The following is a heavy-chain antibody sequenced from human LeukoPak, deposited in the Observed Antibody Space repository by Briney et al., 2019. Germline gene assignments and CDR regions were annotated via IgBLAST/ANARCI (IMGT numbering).Heavy chain of an antibody. CDR3: ARDYPTSGIVTIFDY. Sequence: GGSLRLSCASSGFTFNNYAMTWVRQAPGKGLEWVSSITASGGSTYCADSVKGRFTISRDNSKNTLYLQMSSLRAEDTAVYYCARDYPTSGIVTIFDYWGQGTLVTASS. J-gene: IGHJ4*02. CDR1: GFTFNNYA. CDR2: ITASGGST. V-gene: IGHV3-23*01. D-gene: IGHD1-1*01.